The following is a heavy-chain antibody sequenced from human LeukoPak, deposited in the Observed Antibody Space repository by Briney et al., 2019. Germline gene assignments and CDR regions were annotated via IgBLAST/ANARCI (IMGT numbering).Heavy chain of an antibody. Sequence: GGSLRLSCAVSGFTFSNHYMDWVRQAPGKGLEWVGRIRNKANSYTTEYAASVKGRLTISRDDSKSSVFLQMNKLKTEDSAVYYCAISSSSGFTLFDYWGQGIMVIVSS. J-gene: IGHJ4*02. D-gene: IGHD6-13*01. CDR1: GFTFSNHY. CDR2: IRNKANSYTT. CDR3: AISSSSGFTLFDY. V-gene: IGHV3-72*01.